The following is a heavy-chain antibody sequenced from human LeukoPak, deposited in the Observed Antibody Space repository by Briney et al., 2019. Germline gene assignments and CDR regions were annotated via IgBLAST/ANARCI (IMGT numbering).Heavy chain of an antibody. V-gene: IGHV1-24*01. Sequence: GASVKVSCKVSGNTLNELSMNWVRQAPGKGLEWLGGFDPEYGETIYAQKFQGRVTMTEDTSTDTAYMELSSLRSEDTAVYYCATAFNSGSYSDYFGYWGQGTLVTVSS. CDR2: FDPEYGET. CDR3: ATAFNSGSYSDYFGY. J-gene: IGHJ4*02. D-gene: IGHD3-10*01. CDR1: GNTLNELS.